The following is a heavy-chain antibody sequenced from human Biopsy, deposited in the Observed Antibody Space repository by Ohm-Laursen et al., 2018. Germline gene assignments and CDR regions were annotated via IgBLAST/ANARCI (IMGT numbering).Heavy chain of an antibody. D-gene: IGHD6-19*01. Sequence: SDTLSLTCTVSGASVTSGSYYWSWIRQPPGKGLEWLGYISNIGSTNYNPSLKSRVTISVDTSKNHFSLKLTSVTAADTAVYYCARESALAGDFDSWGQGTRVTVSS. CDR3: ARESALAGDFDS. CDR1: GASVTSGSYY. V-gene: IGHV4-61*01. J-gene: IGHJ4*02. CDR2: ISNIGST.